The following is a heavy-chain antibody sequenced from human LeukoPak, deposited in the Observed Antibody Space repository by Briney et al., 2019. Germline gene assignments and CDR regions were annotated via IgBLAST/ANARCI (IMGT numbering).Heavy chain of an antibody. CDR1: GYTFTGYY. Sequence: ASVKVSCKASGYTFTGYYMHWVRQAPGQGLEWMGWINPNSGGTNYAQKFQGRVTMTRDTSISTAYMELSRLRSDDTAVYYCARDLGRAGSGSYYNVSNYWGQGTLVTVSS. D-gene: IGHD3-10*01. J-gene: IGHJ4*02. V-gene: IGHV1-2*02. CDR3: ARDLGRAGSGSYYNVSNY. CDR2: INPNSGGT.